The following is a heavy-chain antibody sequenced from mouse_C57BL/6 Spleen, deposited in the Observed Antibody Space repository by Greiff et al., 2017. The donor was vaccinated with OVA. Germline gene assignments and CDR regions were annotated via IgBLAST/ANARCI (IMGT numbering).Heavy chain of an antibody. CDR2: INPNNGGT. J-gene: IGHJ1*03. V-gene: IGHV1-26*01. CDR3: ASHLNWYFDV. CDR1: GYTFTDYY. Sequence: VQLQQSGPELVKPGASVKISCKASGYTFTDYYMNWVKQSHGKSLEWIGDINPNNGGTSYNQKFKGKATLTVDKSSSTAYMELRSLTSEDSAVYYCASHLNWYFDVWGTGTTVTVSS.